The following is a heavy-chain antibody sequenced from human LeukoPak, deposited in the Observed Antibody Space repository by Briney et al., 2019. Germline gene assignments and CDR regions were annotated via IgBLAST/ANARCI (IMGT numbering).Heavy chain of an antibody. CDR3: ATYRQVLLPFES. Sequence: GGSLRLSCVASGFTFSNAWMSWVRQAPGKGLEWVGRIKSKTDGGTTDYAAPVKGRFSISRDDSKNTLYLQMNSLRAEDTAIYYCATYRQVLLPFESWGQGTLVTVSS. J-gene: IGHJ4*02. CDR1: GFTFSNAW. V-gene: IGHV3-15*01. D-gene: IGHD5-18*01. CDR2: IKSKTDGGTT.